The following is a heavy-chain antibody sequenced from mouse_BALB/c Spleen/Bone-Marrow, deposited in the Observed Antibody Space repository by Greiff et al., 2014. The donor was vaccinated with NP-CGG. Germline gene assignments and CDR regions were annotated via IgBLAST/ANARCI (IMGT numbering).Heavy chain of an antibody. Sequence: VQLKESGAELVKPGASVKLSCTASGFNIEDTYMHWVKQRPEQGLEWIGRIDPANGNTKYDPKLQGKATITADTSSNTAYLQLSSLTSEDTAVYYCAEITTAAYYVMDYWGQGTSVTVSS. J-gene: IGHJ4*01. CDR1: GFNIEDTY. D-gene: IGHD1-2*01. CDR3: AEITTAAYYVMDY. V-gene: IGHV14-3*02. CDR2: IDPANGNT.